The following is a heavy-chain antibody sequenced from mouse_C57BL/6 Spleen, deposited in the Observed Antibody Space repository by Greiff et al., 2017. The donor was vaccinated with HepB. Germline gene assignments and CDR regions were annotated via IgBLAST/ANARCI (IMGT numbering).Heavy chain of an antibody. CDR3: ARRGYDRDWFAY. J-gene: IGHJ3*01. CDR1: GYAFSSYW. Sequence: VQLQQSGAELVKPGASVKISCKASGYAFSSYWMNWVKQRPGKGLEWIGQIYPGDGDTNYNGKFKGKATLTADKSSSTAYMQLSSLTSEDSAVYFCARRGYDRDWFAYGGQGTLVTVSA. D-gene: IGHD2-2*01. CDR2: IYPGDGDT. V-gene: IGHV1-80*01.